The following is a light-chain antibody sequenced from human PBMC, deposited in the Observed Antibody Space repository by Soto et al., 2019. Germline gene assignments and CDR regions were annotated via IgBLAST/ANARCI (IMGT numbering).Light chain of an antibody. Sequence: SYELTQPPSVSVAPGKTARITCGGNNIGSKSVHWYQQKPGQAPVLVIYYDSYRPSGIPERFSGSNSGNTATLTISRVEAGDEADYYCQVWDSSSDHVVFGGGTKVPVL. CDR1: NIGSKS. CDR2: YDS. J-gene: IGLJ2*01. V-gene: IGLV3-21*04. CDR3: QVWDSSSDHVV.